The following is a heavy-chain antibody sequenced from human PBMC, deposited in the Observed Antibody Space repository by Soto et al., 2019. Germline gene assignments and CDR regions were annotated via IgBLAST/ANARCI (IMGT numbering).Heavy chain of an antibody. V-gene: IGHV3-30*03. CDR3: AMGGTTGTTDYYYGMDV. CDR2: ISYDGSNK. J-gene: IGHJ6*02. Sequence: QAQLVESGGGVVQPGRSLRLSCAASGFTFSSYGMHWVRQAPGKGLEWVAVISYDGSNKYYADSVKGRFTISRDNSKNTLYLQMNSLRAEDTAVYYCAMGGTTGTTDYYYGMDVWGQGTTVTVSS. CDR1: GFTFSSYG. D-gene: IGHD1-1*01.